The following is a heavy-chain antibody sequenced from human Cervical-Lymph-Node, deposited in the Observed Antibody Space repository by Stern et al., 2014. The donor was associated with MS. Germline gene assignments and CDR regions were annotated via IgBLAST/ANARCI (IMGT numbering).Heavy chain of an antibody. J-gene: IGHJ6*02. CDR3: AKSPSLRLGEYYGMDV. Sequence: EVQLVESGGGLVQPGGSLRLSCAASGFTFSNYPMNWVRQAPGKGLEWVSAISGSGGATYYADSVKGRFTISRDNSKNTLYLQMNSLRAEDTALYYCAKSPSLRLGEYYGMDVWGQGTTVTVSS. V-gene: IGHV3-23*04. CDR1: GFTFSNYP. D-gene: IGHD3-16*01. CDR2: ISGSGGAT.